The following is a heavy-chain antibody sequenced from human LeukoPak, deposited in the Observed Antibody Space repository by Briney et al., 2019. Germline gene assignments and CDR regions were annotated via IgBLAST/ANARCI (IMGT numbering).Heavy chain of an antibody. CDR3: ARDENGYVWGSFRA. J-gene: IGHJ5*02. D-gene: IGHD3-16*02. Sequence: SETLSLTCTVSGGSISSSSYYWGWIRQPPGKGLEWIGNIYYSGSTYYNPSLESRVTMSLDTSKNQFSLKLSSVTAADTAVYYCARDENGYVWGSFRAWGQGALVTVSS. CDR2: IYYSGST. CDR1: GGSISSSSYY. V-gene: IGHV4-39*07.